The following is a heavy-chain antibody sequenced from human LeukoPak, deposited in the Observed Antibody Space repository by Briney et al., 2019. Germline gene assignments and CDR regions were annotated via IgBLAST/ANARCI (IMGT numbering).Heavy chain of an antibody. Sequence: GGSLRLSCAASGFTFRTYWMSWVRQAPGKGLEWVANIRQDGSDQYYVDSVKGRFTISRDNSKNTLYLQMNSLRAEDTAVYYCAKADDSSGYYYFPYYYYMDVWGKGTTVTISS. D-gene: IGHD3-22*01. J-gene: IGHJ6*03. CDR2: IRQDGSDQ. CDR1: GFTFRTYW. CDR3: AKADDSSGYYYFPYYYYMDV. V-gene: IGHV3-7*01.